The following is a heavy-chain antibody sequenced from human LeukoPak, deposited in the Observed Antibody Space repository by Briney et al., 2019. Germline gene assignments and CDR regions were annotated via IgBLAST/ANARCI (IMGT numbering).Heavy chain of an antibody. CDR2: ISGSGGST. CDR3: AKARSGWYLDYFDY. Sequence: PGGSLRLSCVASGFTFSNYWMHWVRHPPGKGLEWVSAISGSGGSTYYADSVKGRFTISRDNSKNTLYLQMNSLRAEDTAVYYCAKARSGWYLDYFDYWGQGTLVTVSS. V-gene: IGHV3-23*01. CDR1: GFTFSNYW. D-gene: IGHD6-19*01. J-gene: IGHJ4*02.